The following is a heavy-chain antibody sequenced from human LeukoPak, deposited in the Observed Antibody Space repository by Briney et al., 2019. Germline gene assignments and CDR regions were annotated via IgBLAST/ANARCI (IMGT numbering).Heavy chain of an antibody. CDR1: GYTFSGYW. Sequence: GGSLRLSCAASGYTFSGYWMHWVRQAPGKGLVWVSRINKDGSTITYTDSVKGRFTMSRDNAQNTLSLEMESLRVEDTAVYYCVRGGTPGSGDYGGQGTLVTVSA. D-gene: IGHD3-10*01. V-gene: IGHV3-74*01. J-gene: IGHJ4*02. CDR3: VRGGTPGSGDY. CDR2: INKDGSTI.